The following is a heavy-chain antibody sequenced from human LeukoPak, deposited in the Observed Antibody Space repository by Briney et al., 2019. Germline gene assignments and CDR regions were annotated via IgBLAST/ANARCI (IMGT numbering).Heavy chain of an antibody. J-gene: IGHJ4*02. CDR2: IYTSGST. D-gene: IGHD5-18*01. V-gene: IGHV4-4*07. Sequence: SETLSLTCTVSGGSISIYYWSWIRQPAGKGLEWIGRIYTSGSTNYNPSLKSRVTMSVDTSKNQFSLKLSSVTAADTAVYYCARRAPASYGLGYYFDYWGQGTLVTVSS. CDR1: GGSISIYY. CDR3: ARRAPASYGLGYYFDY.